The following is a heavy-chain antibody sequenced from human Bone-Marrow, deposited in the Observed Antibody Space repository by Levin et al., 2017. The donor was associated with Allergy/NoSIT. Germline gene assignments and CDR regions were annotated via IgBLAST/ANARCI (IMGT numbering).Heavy chain of an antibody. Sequence: ASVKVSCKASGYTFTNYAIHWVRQAPGQRLEWMGWINAGNGDRHYSPKFQGRVTITRDSSASTVYRELSSLKSEDTALYYCARNIFLTITLDYWGQGTMFIVSS. CDR3: ARNIFLTITLDY. V-gene: IGHV1-3*01. J-gene: IGHJ4*02. CDR1: GYTFTNYA. D-gene: IGHD3-3*01. CDR2: INAGNGDR.